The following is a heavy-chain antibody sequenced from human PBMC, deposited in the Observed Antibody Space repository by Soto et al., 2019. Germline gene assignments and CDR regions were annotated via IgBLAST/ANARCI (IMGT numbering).Heavy chain of an antibody. CDR3: AKDVCNDVPDNDGFDL. Sequence: GGSLRLSCASSVFTFRRHCMHCVRHSPGKGLEWLTIISYDGIQKFYTESVKGRFTITRDNYKNMVFLQMNSLRAEDTAVYYCAKDVCNDVPDNDGFDLWGQGTMVTVSS. D-gene: IGHD1-1*01. CDR1: VFTFRRHC. CDR2: ISYDGIQK. J-gene: IGHJ3*01. V-gene: IGHV3-30*18.